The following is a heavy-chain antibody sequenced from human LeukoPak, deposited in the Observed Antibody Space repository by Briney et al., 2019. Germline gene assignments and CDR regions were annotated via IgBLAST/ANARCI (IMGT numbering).Heavy chain of an antibody. J-gene: IGHJ4*02. CDR3: ARDVRHAYVWGSYRLEFDY. CDR2: TYYRSKPYS. V-gene: IGHV6-1*01. CDR1: GDSVSSNSAA. D-gene: IGHD3-16*02. Sequence: SQTLSLTCAISGDSVSSNSAAWSWIRQSPSRGLEWLGRTYYRSKPYSEYAVAAKSRLTINPDTSKTPFSLQLNSVTPEDTAVYYCARDVRHAYVWGSYRLEFDYWGQGTLVTVSS.